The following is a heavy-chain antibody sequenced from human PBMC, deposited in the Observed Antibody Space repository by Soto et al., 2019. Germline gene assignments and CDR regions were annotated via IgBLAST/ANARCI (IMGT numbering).Heavy chain of an antibody. CDR2: TYYRSKWYN. CDR1: GDSVSSNSAA. CDR3: AREGYSYGAEYGMDV. V-gene: IGHV6-1*01. D-gene: IGHD5-18*01. Sequence: QTLSLTCVSSGDSVSSNSAAWNWIRPSPSRGLEWLGRTYYRSKWYNDYAVSVKSRITINPDTSKNQFSLQLNSVTPEDTAVYYCAREGYSYGAEYGMDVWGQGTTVTVSS. J-gene: IGHJ6*02.